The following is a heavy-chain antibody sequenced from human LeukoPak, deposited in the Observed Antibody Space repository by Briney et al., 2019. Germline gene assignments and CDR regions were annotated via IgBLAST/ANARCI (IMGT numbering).Heavy chain of an antibody. V-gene: IGHV3-48*03. CDR1: GITFRSYE. J-gene: IGHJ4*02. Sequence: GGSLRLSCAVSGITFRSYEMNWVSQAPGKGLEWVSYISGSGGTIYYADSVKGRFTISRDNGKNSFYLQLNSLRAEDTALYYCATYIVGPTLDYWGQGALVTVSS. D-gene: IGHD1-26*01. CDR3: ATYIVGPTLDY. CDR2: ISGSGGTI.